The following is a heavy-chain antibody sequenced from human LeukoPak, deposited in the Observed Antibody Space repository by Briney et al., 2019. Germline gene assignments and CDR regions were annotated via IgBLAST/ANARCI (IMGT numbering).Heavy chain of an antibody. V-gene: IGHV3-48*01. J-gene: IGHJ5*02. CDR3: AGDWSSYHHYNIAELRNPDDNWFDP. Sequence: GGSLRLSCAASGFTFSRDSMNWVRQAPGKGLEWISYISYDSAIKYYADSVRGRFTISRDNAKNSLSLQMHGLRAEDTAVYYCAGDWSSYHHYNIAELRNPDDNWFDPWGQGTLVTVSS. CDR1: GFTFSRDS. D-gene: IGHD5-24*01. CDR2: ISYDSAIK.